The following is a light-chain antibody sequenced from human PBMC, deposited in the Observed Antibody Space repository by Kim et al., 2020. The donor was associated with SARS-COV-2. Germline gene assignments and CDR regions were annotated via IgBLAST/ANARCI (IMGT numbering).Light chain of an antibody. CDR3: QQSYSTPGFT. CDR2: AAS. CDR1: QSISSY. Sequence: SVGDSVTITCRASQSISSYLNWYQQKPGKAPKLLIYAASSLQSGVPSRFSGSGSGTDFTLTISSLQPEDFATYYCQQSYSTPGFTFGPGTKVDIK. V-gene: IGKV1-39*01. J-gene: IGKJ3*01.